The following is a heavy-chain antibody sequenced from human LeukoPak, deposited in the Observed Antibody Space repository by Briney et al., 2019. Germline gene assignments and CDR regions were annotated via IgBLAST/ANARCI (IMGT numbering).Heavy chain of an antibody. V-gene: IGHV3-15*01. CDR3: TSYCSSTSCYAIDY. J-gene: IGHJ4*02. Sequence: GGSLRLSCAASGFTFSNAWMSWVRRAPGKGLEWVGRIKSKTDGGTTDYAAPVKGRFTISRDDSKNTLYLQMNSLKTEDTAVYYCTSYCSSTSCYAIDYWGQGTLVTVSS. CDR2: IKSKTDGGTT. CDR1: GFTFSNAW. D-gene: IGHD2-2*01.